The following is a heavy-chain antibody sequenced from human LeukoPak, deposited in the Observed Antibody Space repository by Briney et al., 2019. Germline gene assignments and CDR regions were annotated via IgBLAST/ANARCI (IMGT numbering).Heavy chain of an antibody. Sequence: GRSLRLSCAASGFTFSSYAMHWFRQAPGKGLEWVAVILYDGSNKYYADSVKGRFTISRDNSKNTLYLQMNSLRAEDTAVYYCARGLAYCGGDCYSEYFQHWGQGTLVTVSS. CDR1: GFTFSSYA. CDR3: ARGLAYCGGDCYSEYFQH. V-gene: IGHV3-30*04. D-gene: IGHD2-21*02. CDR2: ILYDGSNK. J-gene: IGHJ1*01.